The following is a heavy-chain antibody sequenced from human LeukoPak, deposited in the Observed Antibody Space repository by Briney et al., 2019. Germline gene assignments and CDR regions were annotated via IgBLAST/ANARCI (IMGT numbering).Heavy chain of an antibody. V-gene: IGHV1-69*05. J-gene: IGHJ6*03. CDR3: ANSGYYYDSSGYYYAYYYMDV. D-gene: IGHD3-22*01. CDR1: GGTFSSYA. Sequence: SVKVSCKASGGTFSSYAISWVRQAPGQGLEWMGGIIPIFGTANYAQKFQGRVTITTDESTSTAYMELSSLRSEDTAVYYCANSGYYYDSSGYYYAYYYMDVWGKGTTVTVSS. CDR2: IIPIFGTA.